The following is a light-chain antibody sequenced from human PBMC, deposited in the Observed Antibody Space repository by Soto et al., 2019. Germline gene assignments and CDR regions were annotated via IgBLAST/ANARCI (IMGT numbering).Light chain of an antibody. CDR2: GTS. Sequence: EIVMTQSPGTLSVSPGARATLSCRASQTISSNYLAWNQQKPGQAPSLLIYGTSPRATGIPDRLSGSGSGTDFTLTISRLEPEDSAIYYCQQYVSWTFGQGTKVEIK. CDR3: QQYVSWT. J-gene: IGKJ1*01. V-gene: IGKV3-20*01. CDR1: QTISSNY.